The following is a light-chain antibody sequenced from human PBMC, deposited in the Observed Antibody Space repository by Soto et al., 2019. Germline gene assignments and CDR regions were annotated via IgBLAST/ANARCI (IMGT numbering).Light chain of an antibody. CDR1: QGISNY. CDR2: ATS. CDR3: QRYNSAPFT. V-gene: IGKV1-27*01. J-gene: IGKJ3*01. Sequence: DIPMTQSPSSLSASIGDRVTITCRASQGISNYLAWYQQRPGKVPKLLIYATSTLQSGVPSRFSGSGSGADFTLTISSLQPEDVATYYCQRYNSAPFTFGPGTKVDIK.